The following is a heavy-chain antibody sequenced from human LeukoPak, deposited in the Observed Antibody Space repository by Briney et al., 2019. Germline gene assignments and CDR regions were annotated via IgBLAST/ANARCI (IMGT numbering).Heavy chain of an antibody. J-gene: IGHJ4*02. CDR3: ARGLPYGTYSHDFDY. D-gene: IGHD1-26*01. Sequence: SETLSLTCAVSGGSISSGGYSWSWIRQPPGKGLEWIGYIYHSGSTYYNPSLKSRVTISVDRSKNQFSLKLSSVTAADTAVYYCARGLPYGTYSHDFDYWGQGTLVTVSS. CDR2: IYHSGST. CDR1: GGSISSGGYS. V-gene: IGHV4-30-2*01.